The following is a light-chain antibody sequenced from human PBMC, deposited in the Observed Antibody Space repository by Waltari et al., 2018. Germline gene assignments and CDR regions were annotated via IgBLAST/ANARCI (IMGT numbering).Light chain of an antibody. J-gene: IGKJ1*01. CDR1: QSVSTN. CDR3: HQYNNWWT. Sequence: ETVLTHSPATLSVSPGERVTLTCRASQSVSTNLAWYQQKPAQAPRLLIYGVSTRATGIPGRLSGSGSGTEFTLTINTLQSEDFAVYYCHQYNNWWTFGQGTKVEIK. CDR2: GVS. V-gene: IGKV3D-15*01.